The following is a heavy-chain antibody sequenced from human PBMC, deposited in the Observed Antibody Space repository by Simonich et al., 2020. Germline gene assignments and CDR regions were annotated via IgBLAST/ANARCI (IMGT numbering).Heavy chain of an antibody. J-gene: IGHJ4*02. CDR3: ARDQGGRAAAATDY. CDR1: GYTFTSYG. V-gene: IGHV1-18*01. D-gene: IGHD6-13*01. Sequence: QVQLVQSGAEVKKPGASVKVSCKASGYTFTSYGINGVRQAPGQGLEWMGRISDYNGNTNHARKLQGRVTMTPDTATSTAYMELRSMRSDDTAVYYCARDQGGRAAAATDYWGQGTLVTVSS. CDR2: ISDYNGNT.